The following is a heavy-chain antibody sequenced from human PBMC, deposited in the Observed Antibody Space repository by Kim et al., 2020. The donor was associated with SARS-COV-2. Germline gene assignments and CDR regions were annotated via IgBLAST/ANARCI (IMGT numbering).Heavy chain of an antibody. D-gene: IGHD3-22*01. Sequence: SETMSLTCTVSGGSISSSYWSWIRQAPGKGLEWIGYIYYSGSTNYNPSLKSRVTISVDTSKKQFSLKLSSVTAADTAVYFCAREGYYYDSSGYYQRYYFDYWGQGILVTVSS. CDR3: AREGYYYDSSGYYQRYYFDY. CDR2: IYYSGST. CDR1: GGSISSSY. V-gene: IGHV4-59*01. J-gene: IGHJ4*02.